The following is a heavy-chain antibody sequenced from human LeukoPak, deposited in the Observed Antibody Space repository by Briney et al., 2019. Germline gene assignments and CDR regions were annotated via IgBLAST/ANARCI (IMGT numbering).Heavy chain of an antibody. CDR1: DYDFTNYG. J-gene: IGHJ4*02. D-gene: IGHD2-15*01. CDR3: ARSLGYCTGGTCYGFRYYFDS. Sequence: ASVKVSCKASDYDFTNYGVSWVRQAPGQGLEWMGWIRPFNGYTNYVQKFQGRVTMTTDSSTITAYMEVRSLRFDDTAVYYCARSLGYCTGGTCYGFRYYFDSWGQGTLVTVSS. CDR2: IRPFNGYT. V-gene: IGHV1-18*01.